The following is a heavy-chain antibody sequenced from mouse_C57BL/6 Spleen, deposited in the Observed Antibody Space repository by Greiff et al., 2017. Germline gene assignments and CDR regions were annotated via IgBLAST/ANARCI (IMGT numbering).Heavy chain of an antibody. CDR1: GYAFSSSW. Sequence: VQLQQSGPELVKPGASVKISCTASGYAFSSSWMNWVKQRPGKGLEWIGRIYPGDGDTNYNGKFKGKSTLAADKSSSTAYMQLSSLTSEDSAVYFCARRSTVVALDYWGQGTTLTVSS. CDR2: IYPGDGDT. J-gene: IGHJ2*01. D-gene: IGHD1-1*01. V-gene: IGHV1-82*01. CDR3: ARRSTVVALDY.